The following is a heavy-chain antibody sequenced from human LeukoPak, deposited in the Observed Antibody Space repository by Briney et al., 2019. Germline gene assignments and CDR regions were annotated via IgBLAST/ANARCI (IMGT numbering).Heavy chain of an antibody. Sequence: ASVKVSCKASGYTLTSYAIHWVRQAPGQGLEWMGWISGYNDNTNYAQKIQGRVTMTTDTSTSTAYMELRSLRSDDTAVYYCARTSHYVGIAATIPYGIYYFDYWGQGTLVTVSS. J-gene: IGHJ4*02. CDR1: GYTLTSYA. V-gene: IGHV1-18*01. CDR3: ARTSHYVGIAATIPYGIYYFDY. CDR2: ISGYNDNT. D-gene: IGHD5-12*01.